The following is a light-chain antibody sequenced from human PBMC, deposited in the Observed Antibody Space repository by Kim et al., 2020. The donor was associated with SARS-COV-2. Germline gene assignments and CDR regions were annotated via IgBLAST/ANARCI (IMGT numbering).Light chain of an antibody. J-gene: IGKJ5*01. Sequence: PGGRTTLSCSGSQSVSSCLAWYQQKQSQAPGLIIYNASDWATGIPARFSGSGSGTDFALTISSLEPEDFAVYYCQQRSNWPPGVTFGQGTRLEIK. CDR3: QQRSNWPPGVT. CDR2: NAS. V-gene: IGKV3-11*01. CDR1: QSVSSC.